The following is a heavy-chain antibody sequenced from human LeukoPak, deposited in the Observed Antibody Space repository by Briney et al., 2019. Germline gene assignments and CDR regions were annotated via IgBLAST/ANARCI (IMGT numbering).Heavy chain of an antibody. D-gene: IGHD2-21*01. CDR3: AKGHTDCGGDCPLFDY. CDR1: GLTFSNYW. J-gene: IGHJ4*02. V-gene: IGHV3-7*01. Sequence: GGSLRLSCAASGLTFSNYWMSWVRQTPGKGLEWVANIEQDGSEKYYVDSVKGRFTISRDNAKNSLYLQMNSLRAEDTAVYYCAKGHTDCGGDCPLFDYWGQGTLVTVSS. CDR2: IEQDGSEK.